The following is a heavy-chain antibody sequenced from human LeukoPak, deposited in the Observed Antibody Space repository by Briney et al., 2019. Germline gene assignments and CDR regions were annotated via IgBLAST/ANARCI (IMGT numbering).Heavy chain of an antibody. CDR3: AKGAAYSTTGRPYYFDY. D-gene: IGHD2-2*01. Sequence: GGSLRLSCVASGFTFTRFDMHWVRQPPGKSLQWVSSIGTSGDAYSLESVKGRFSISRDDAANSLHLQMSSLRADDTAVYYCAKGAAYSTTGRPYYFDYWGQGILVTVSS. J-gene: IGHJ4*02. CDR1: GFTFTRFD. CDR2: IGTSGDA. V-gene: IGHV3-13*01.